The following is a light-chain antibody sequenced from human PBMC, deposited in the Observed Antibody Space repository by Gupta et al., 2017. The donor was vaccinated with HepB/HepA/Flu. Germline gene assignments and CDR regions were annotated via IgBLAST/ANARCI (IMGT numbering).Light chain of an antibody. CDR2: QES. V-gene: IGLV3-1*01. Sequence: SYELTQPPSVSVSPGQTASITCSGDKLGKKDACWYQQNQGQQPRLCCEQESKRPSGLPGRGAGTYSGTNATMTTRGNEAIDEAYEYCQEWDNSNHVVVGGGTKVAVL. CDR1: KLGKKD. CDR3: QEWDNSNHVV. J-gene: IGLJ2*01.